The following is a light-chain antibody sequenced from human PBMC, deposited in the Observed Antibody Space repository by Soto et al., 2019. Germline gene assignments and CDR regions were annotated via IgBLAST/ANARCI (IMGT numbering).Light chain of an antibody. J-gene: IGKJ1*01. CDR2: AAS. Sequence: FVLTQSPGNLSLSPGERVTLSCKVSQSVTNSELAWYQQKPGQAPRLLIYAASSRATGIPDRFSGGGSGTDFTLTISRLEPEDSAVYYCQNHCTTLGQGTKVDIK. CDR3: QNHCTT. CDR1: QSVTNSE. V-gene: IGKV3-20*01.